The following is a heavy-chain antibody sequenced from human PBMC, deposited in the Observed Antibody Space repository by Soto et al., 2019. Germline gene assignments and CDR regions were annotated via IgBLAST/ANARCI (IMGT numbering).Heavy chain of an antibody. D-gene: IGHD2-15*01. V-gene: IGHV3-30-3*01. J-gene: IGHJ4*02. CDR1: GFTFSSYA. CDR3: ARDSRYCSGGSCYGPVYYFDY. Sequence: GGSLRLSCAASGFTFSSYAMHWVRQAPCKGLEWVAVISYDGSNEYYADSVKGRFTIFRDNSKNTLYLQMNSLRAEDTAVYYCARDSRYCSGGSCYGPVYYFDYWGQGTLVTVSS. CDR2: ISYDGSNE.